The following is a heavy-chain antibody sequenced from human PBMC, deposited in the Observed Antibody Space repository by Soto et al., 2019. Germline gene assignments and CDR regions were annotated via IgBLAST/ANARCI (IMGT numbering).Heavy chain of an antibody. J-gene: IGHJ4*02. CDR1: GFTFSSYA. Sequence: QVQLVESGGGVVQPGRSLRLSCAASGFTFSSYAMHWVRQAPGKGLEWVAVISYDGSNKYYADSVKGRFTISRDNSKNTLNLKMNGLRAEDTAVYYWAREYSSGWSSGWNLIDYWGQGTLVTVSS. D-gene: IGHD6-19*01. V-gene: IGHV3-30-3*01. CDR2: ISYDGSNK. CDR3: AREYSSGWSSGWNLIDY.